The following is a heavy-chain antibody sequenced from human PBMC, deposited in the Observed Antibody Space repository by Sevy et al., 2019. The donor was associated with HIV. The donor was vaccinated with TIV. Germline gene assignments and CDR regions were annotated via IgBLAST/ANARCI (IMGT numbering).Heavy chain of an antibody. CDR3: ARIGTGRTYGTRPWY. D-gene: IGHD1-1*01. J-gene: IGHJ4*02. CDR2: ISYDGSNK. V-gene: IGHV3-30-3*01. CDR1: GFTFSSYA. Sequence: GGSLRLSCAASGFTFSSYAMHWVRQAPGKGLEWVAVISYDGSNKYYADPVKGRLTTSRDNSKNTLYLQMHSLRAEDTAVYYCARIGTGRTYGTRPWYWGQGTLVTVSS.